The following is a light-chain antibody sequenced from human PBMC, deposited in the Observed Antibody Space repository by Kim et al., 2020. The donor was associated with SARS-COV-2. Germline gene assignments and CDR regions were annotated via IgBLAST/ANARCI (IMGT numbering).Light chain of an antibody. CDR1: QSISSS. CDR3: QQYAYWRA. J-gene: IGKJ5*01. V-gene: IGKV3-15*01. CDR2: GAS. Sequence: SPAPRERAPRTCRASQSISSSLACYQQKPGPAPRVFIYGASARATGIPAMFSGSGSGTEFTITISKVQAEDFAVYYCQQYAYWRAFGQGTRLEIK.